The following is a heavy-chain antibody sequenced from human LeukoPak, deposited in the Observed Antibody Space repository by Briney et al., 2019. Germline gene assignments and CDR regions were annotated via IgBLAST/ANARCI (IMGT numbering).Heavy chain of an antibody. J-gene: IGHJ4*02. Sequence: SETLSLTCTVSGYSISSGYYWGWIRQPPGKGLEWIGSIYHSGSTYYNPSLKSRVTISVDTSKNQFSLKLSSVTAADTAVYYCARIGRPFLGYSYGYYFDYWGQGTLVTVSS. V-gene: IGHV4-38-2*02. CDR1: GYSISSGYY. CDR2: IYHSGST. CDR3: ARIGRPFLGYSYGYYFDY. D-gene: IGHD5-18*01.